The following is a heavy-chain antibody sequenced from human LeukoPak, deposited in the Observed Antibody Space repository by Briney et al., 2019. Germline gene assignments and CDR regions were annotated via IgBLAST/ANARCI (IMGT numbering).Heavy chain of an antibody. D-gene: IGHD5-18*01. CDR2: IYYSGST. CDR3: ARLRNTALIKDWTSLHFDS. V-gene: IGHV4-39*01. Sequence: PSETLSLTCTVSGGSISSGSYYWGWIRQPPGKGLEWIGSIYYSGSTYYNPSLESRVAISVDTSKNQFSLGLSSVTAADTAVYYCARLRNTALIKDWTSLHFDSWGQGTLVTVS. J-gene: IGHJ4*02. CDR1: GGSISSGSYY.